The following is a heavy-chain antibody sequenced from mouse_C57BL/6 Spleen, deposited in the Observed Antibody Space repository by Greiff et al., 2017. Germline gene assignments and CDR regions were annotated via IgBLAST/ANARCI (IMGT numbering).Heavy chain of an antibody. J-gene: IGHJ4*01. CDR2: INPNNGGT. Sequence: VQLQQSGPELVKPGASVKMSCKASGYTFTDYNMHWVKQSHGKSLEWIGYINPNNGGTSYNQKFKGKATLTVNKSSSTAYMELRRLTSEDSAVYYCARDGSSSYYAMDYWGQGTSVTVSS. CDR3: ARDGSSSYYAMDY. V-gene: IGHV1-22*01. D-gene: IGHD1-1*01. CDR1: GYTFTDYN.